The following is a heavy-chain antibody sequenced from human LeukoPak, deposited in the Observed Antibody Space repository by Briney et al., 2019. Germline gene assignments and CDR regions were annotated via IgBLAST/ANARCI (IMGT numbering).Heavy chain of an antibody. CDR3: ARQGLSATAEYFQN. CDR1: GFSLSTARVA. CDR2: IYWDDDK. Sequence: ESGPTLVNPPQTLTLTCSFSGFSLSTARVAVGWIRQPPGKALEWLALIYWDDDKRYTPSLKSRLTITKDTSKNQVVLTMTDMDPMDTATYFCARQGLSATAEYFQNWGQGTLVTVSS. D-gene: IGHD5/OR15-5a*01. V-gene: IGHV2-5*02. J-gene: IGHJ1*01.